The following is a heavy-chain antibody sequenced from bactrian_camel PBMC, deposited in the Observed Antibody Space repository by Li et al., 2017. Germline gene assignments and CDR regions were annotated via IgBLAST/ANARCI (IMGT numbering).Heavy chain of an antibody. Sequence: VQLVESGGGSVQAGQSLRLSCAVSGYTNSYHCMAWFRQGPGKRCEGVAWIDGYGTATYADSVKGRFTISQDNAKNTLYLQMNSLKPEDTATYYCAALPEHVDTICSDVVYGHWGQGTQVT. CDR3: AALPEHVDTICSDVVYGH. D-gene: IGHD2*01. V-gene: IGHV3S9*01. CDR1: GYTNSYHC. J-gene: IGHJ4*01. CDR2: IDGYGTA.